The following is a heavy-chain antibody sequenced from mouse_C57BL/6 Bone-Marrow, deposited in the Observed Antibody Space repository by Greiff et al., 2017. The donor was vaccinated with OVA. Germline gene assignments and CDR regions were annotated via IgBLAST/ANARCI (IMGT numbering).Heavy chain of an antibody. CDR1: GYTFTSYW. Sequence: QVQLQQPGAELVMPGASVKLSCKASGYTFTSYWMHWVKQRPGQGLEWIGEIDPSGSYTNYNQKFKGKSTLTVDKSSSTAYMQLSSLTSEDSAVYYCARGGNYSYYFDYWGQGTTLTVSS. D-gene: IGHD2-1*01. CDR3: ARGGNYSYYFDY. CDR2: IDPSGSYT. J-gene: IGHJ2*01. V-gene: IGHV1-69*01.